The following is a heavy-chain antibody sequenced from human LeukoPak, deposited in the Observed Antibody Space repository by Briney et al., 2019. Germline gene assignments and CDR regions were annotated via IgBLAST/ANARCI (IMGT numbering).Heavy chain of an antibody. J-gene: IGHJ5*02. CDR1: GFTFSDYG. CDR2: IRQNGIKK. CDR3: VKDLVYWGQYS. Sequence: GGSLRLSCGASGFTFSDYGMHWVRQAPGRGLEWVAFIRQNGIKKHFADSVKGRFTISRDNSKNALYLQMNSLRAEDTAVYYCVKDLVYWGQYSWGQGTLVTVSS. V-gene: IGHV3-30*02. D-gene: IGHD1-26*01.